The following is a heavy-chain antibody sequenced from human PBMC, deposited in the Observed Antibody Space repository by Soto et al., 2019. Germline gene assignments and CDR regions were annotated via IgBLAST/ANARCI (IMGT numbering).Heavy chain of an antibody. D-gene: IGHD3-16*01. CDR2: ISNDGNTE. J-gene: IGHJ4*02. CDR1: GFTFSNYG. Sequence: QVQLVESGGGVVQPGRSLSLSCAASGFTFSNYGMHWVRQAPGKGLEWVAVISNDGNTEDYVDSVKGRFTISRETAKNRLYLGMHSLRVEDAAIYYWANVNSDGWGTVWGGFDSWGQGTLVTVSS. CDR3: ANVNSDGWGTVWGGFDS. V-gene: IGHV3-30*18.